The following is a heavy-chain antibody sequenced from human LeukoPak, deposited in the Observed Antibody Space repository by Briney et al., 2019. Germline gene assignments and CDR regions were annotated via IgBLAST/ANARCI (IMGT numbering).Heavy chain of an antibody. V-gene: IGHV1-46*01. CDR2: INPSGGST. Sequence: ASVKVSCKASGYTFTSYYMHWVRQAPGQGLEWMGIINPSGGSTSYAQKFQGRVTMTRDTSTSTVYMELSSLRPEDTAVYYCARARWVVVPAAREYYFDYWGQGTLVTVSS. J-gene: IGHJ4*02. CDR1: GYTFTSYY. CDR3: ARARWVVVPAAREYYFDY. D-gene: IGHD2-2*01.